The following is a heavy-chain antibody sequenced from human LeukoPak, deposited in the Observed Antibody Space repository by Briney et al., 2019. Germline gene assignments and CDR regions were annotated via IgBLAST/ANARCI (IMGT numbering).Heavy chain of an antibody. J-gene: IGHJ4*02. CDR3: ARDPGPYGSGLIGY. CDR2: IWSDGSYR. D-gene: IGHD3-10*01. CDR1: GFIFSNSG. V-gene: IGHV3-33*01. Sequence: GRSLTLSCTASGFIFSNSGMHWVRQAPGKGLEWVAVIWSDGSYRYYADSVKGRFTISRDNSKNTLYLQMNSLRAEDTAVYYCARDPGPYGSGLIGYWGQGTLVTVSS.